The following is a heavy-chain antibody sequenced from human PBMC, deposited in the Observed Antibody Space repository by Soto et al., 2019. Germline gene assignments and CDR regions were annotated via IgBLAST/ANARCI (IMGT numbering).Heavy chain of an antibody. Sequence: SETLSLTCTVSGGSVSSSSYYWGWVRQPPGKGLEWIGSVYYSGSTYYNPSLESRVTISVDTSKNQFSLKLSSVTAADTAVYYCARVGGLYGSGSGYYYYYGMDVWGQGTTVTVSS. V-gene: IGHV4-39*01. CDR3: ARVGGLYGSGSGYYYYYGMDV. CDR1: GGSVSSSSYY. D-gene: IGHD3-10*01. J-gene: IGHJ6*02. CDR2: VYYSGST.